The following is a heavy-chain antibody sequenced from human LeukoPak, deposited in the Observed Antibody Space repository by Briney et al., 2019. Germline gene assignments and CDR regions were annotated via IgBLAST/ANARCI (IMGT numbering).Heavy chain of an antibody. J-gene: IGHJ4*02. Sequence: GGSLRLSCEASGFTFSDYGMHWVRQAPGKGLEWVAAISYDGSNKYYADSVKGRFTISRDNSKNTLYLQMNSLRAEDTAVYYCAREPFPSFPDYWGQGTLVTVSS. CDR2: ISYDGSNK. V-gene: IGHV3-30*19. D-gene: IGHD2-2*01. CDR1: GFTFSDYG. CDR3: AREPFPSFPDY.